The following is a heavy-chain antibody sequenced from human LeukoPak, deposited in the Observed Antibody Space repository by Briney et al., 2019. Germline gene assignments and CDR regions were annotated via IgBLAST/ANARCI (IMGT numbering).Heavy chain of an antibody. V-gene: IGHV3-11*06. CDR3: ARSGYSYGSVDY. J-gene: IGHJ4*02. Sequence: GGSLRLPCAASGFTFSDYYMSWIRQAPGKGLEWVSYISSSSSYTNYADSVKGRFTISRDNAKNSLYLQMNSLRAEDTAVYYCARSGYSYGSVDYWGQGTLVTVSS. CDR2: ISSSSSYT. D-gene: IGHD5-18*01. CDR1: GFTFSDYY.